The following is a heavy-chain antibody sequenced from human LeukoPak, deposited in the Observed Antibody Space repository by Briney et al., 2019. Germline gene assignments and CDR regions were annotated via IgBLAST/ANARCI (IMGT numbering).Heavy chain of an antibody. CDR1: GFSFSDYA. V-gene: IGHV3-7*01. CDR3: AKGGHYNFDY. CDR2: IKEDGSDK. D-gene: IGHD4-11*01. J-gene: IGHJ4*02. Sequence: GRSLRLSCAASGFSFSDYAMHWVRQAPGKGLEWVASIKEDGSDKYYVDSVKGRFSISRDNAKNSLYLQMNSLRTEDTAVYYCAKGGHYNFDYWGQGTLVTVSS.